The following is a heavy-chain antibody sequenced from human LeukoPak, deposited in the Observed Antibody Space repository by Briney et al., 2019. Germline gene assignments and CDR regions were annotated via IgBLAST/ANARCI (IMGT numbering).Heavy chain of an antibody. V-gene: IGHV3-48*02. Sequence: GGSLRLSCAASGFIFSDNPMSWVRQAPGKGLEVVSYISSSSSGIQYADSVKGRFTISRDNAKNSVYLQMNSLRDEDTAVYYCARDPQHSWFDPWGQGTLVTVSS. J-gene: IGHJ5*02. CDR1: GFIFSDNP. D-gene: IGHD1-26*01. CDR2: ISSSSSGI. CDR3: ARDPQHSWFDP.